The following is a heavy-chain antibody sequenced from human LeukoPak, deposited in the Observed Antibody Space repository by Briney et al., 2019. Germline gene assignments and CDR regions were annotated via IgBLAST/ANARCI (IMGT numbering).Heavy chain of an antibody. CDR2: IYYSGST. V-gene: IGHV4-59*01. J-gene: IGHJ6*02. D-gene: IGHD3-3*01. CDR3: ARLISEAIFGVVTSSYYGMDV. Sequence: SETLSLTCTVSGGSISSYYWSWIRQPAGKGLEWIGYIYYSGSTNYNPSLKSRVTISVDTSKNQFSLKLSSVTAADTAVYYCARLISEAIFGVVTSSYYGMDVWGQGTTVTVSS. CDR1: GGSISSYY.